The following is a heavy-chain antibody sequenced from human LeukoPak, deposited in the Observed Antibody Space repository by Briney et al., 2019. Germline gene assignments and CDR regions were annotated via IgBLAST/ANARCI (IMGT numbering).Heavy chain of an antibody. CDR3: AREVGIAAAGTTGMDV. CDR2: IIPILGIA. J-gene: IGHJ6*02. Sequence: ASVKVSCKASGGTFSSYAISWVRQAPGQGLEWMGRIIPILGIANYAQKFQGRVTITADKSTSTAYMELSSLRSGDTAVYYCAREVGIAAAGTTGMDVWGQGTTVTVSS. V-gene: IGHV1-69*04. CDR1: GGTFSSYA. D-gene: IGHD6-13*01.